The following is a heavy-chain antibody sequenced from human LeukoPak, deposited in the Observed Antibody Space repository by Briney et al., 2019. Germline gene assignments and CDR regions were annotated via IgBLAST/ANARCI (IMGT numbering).Heavy chain of an antibody. D-gene: IGHD6-13*01. Sequence: ASVKVSCKASGYTFTSYGISWVRQAPGQGLEWMGWISAYNGNTNYAQKLQGRVTMTTDTSTSTAYMELRSLRSDDTAVYYCATTIQNSSSWPNFDYWGQGTLVTVSS. CDR1: GYTFTSYG. J-gene: IGHJ4*02. CDR3: ATTIQNSSSWPNFDY. V-gene: IGHV1-18*01. CDR2: ISAYNGNT.